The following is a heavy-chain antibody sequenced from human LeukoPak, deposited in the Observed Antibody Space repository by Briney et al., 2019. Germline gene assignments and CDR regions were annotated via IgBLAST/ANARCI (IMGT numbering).Heavy chain of an antibody. V-gene: IGHV4-59*06. J-gene: IGHJ6*02. CDR3: AGSDRIYYYYGMDV. CDR1: GGSISSYY. Sequence: KPSETLSLTCTVSGGSISSYYWSWIRQPPGKGLEWIGYIYYSGSTYYNPSLKSRVTISVDTSKNQFSLKLSSVTAADTAVYYCAGSDRIYYYYGMDVWGQGTTVTVSS. CDR2: IYYSGST.